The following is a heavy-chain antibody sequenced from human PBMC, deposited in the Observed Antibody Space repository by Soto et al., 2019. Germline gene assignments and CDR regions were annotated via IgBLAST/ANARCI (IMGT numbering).Heavy chain of an antibody. Sequence: SQTLSLTCTVSGGSISSSSYYWGWIRQPPGKGLEWIGSIYYSGSTYYNPSLKSRVTISGDTSKNQFSLKLRFLTAADTAVYYCARHGYCSSTSCSMPHFDYWGQGTLVTVSS. CDR1: GGSISSSSYY. CDR2: IYYSGST. J-gene: IGHJ4*02. D-gene: IGHD2-2*03. V-gene: IGHV4-39*01. CDR3: ARHGYCSSTSCSMPHFDY.